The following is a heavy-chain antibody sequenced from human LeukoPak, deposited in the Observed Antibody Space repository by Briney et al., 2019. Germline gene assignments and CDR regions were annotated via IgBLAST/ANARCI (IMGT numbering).Heavy chain of an antibody. D-gene: IGHD3-22*01. J-gene: IGHJ3*02. CDR2: ISHDGSNK. CDR1: GFTFSSYG. Sequence: GGSLRLSCAASGFTFSSYGMHWVRQAPGKGLEWVAVISHDGSNKYYADSVKGRFTISRDNSKNTLYLQMNSLRAEDTAVYYCAKDDYYDSSGYYYGAFDIWGQGTMVTVSS. CDR3: AKDDYYDSSGYYYGAFDI. V-gene: IGHV3-30*18.